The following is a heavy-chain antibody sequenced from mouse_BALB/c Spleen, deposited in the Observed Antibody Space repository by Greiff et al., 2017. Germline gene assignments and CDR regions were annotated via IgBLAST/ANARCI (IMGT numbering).Heavy chain of an antibody. CDR1: GFTFSSYA. CDR3: ARHRLRFFDY. Sequence: EVMLVESGGGLVKPGGSLKLSCAASGFTFSSYAMSWVRQTPEKRLEWVASISSGGSTYYPDSVKGRFTISRDNARNTLYLQMSSLKSEDTAMYYCARHRLRFFDYWGQGTTLTVSS. V-gene: IGHV5-6-5*01. J-gene: IGHJ2*01. CDR2: ISSGGST. D-gene: IGHD2-4*01.